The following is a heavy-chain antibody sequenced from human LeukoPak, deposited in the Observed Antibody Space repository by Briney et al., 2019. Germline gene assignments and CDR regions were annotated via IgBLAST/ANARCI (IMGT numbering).Heavy chain of an antibody. D-gene: IGHD6-13*01. Sequence: SETLSLTCSVSGGSISSSSSYWGWIRQPPGKGLEWIGSIYHSGSTYYNPSLKSRVTISVDTSKNQFSLKLSSVTAADTAVYYCARLSKYSSSWYIDYWGQGTLVTVSS. CDR1: GGSISSSSSY. CDR3: ARLSKYSSSWYIDY. V-gene: IGHV4-39*07. J-gene: IGHJ4*02. CDR2: IYHSGST.